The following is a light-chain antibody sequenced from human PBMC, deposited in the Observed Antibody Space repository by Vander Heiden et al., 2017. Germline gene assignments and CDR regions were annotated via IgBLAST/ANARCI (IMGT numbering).Light chain of an antibody. J-gene: IGKJ1*01. V-gene: IGKV3-20*01. CDR2: GAS. CDR1: QSVSSSY. Sequence: EIVSTQSPGTLSLSPGERATLPCRASQSVSSSYLDWYQQEPGQAPRLLIYGASSRATGIPDRFSGSGSGTNFTLPISRLEPEDFAVYYCQQYGSSPRTFGQGTKVEIK. CDR3: QQYGSSPRT.